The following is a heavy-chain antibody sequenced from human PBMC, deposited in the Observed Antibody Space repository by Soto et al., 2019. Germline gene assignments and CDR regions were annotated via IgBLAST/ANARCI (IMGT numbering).Heavy chain of an antibody. CDR3: ARDGSSGYPEPLDY. D-gene: IGHD3-22*01. V-gene: IGHV3-30-3*01. Sequence: GSLRLSCAASGFTFSSYAMHWVRQAPGKGLVWVAVISYDGSNKYYADSVKGRFTISRDNFKNTLYLQMNSLRAEDTAVYYCARDGSSGYPEPLDYWGQGTLVTVSS. CDR2: ISYDGSNK. J-gene: IGHJ4*02. CDR1: GFTFSSYA.